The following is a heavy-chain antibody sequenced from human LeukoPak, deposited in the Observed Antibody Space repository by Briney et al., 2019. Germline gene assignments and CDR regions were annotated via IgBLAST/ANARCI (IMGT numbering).Heavy chain of an antibody. J-gene: IGHJ4*02. D-gene: IGHD6-19*01. Sequence: GGSLRLSCAASGFTFSSYSMNWVRQAPGKGLEWVSSISSSSSYMYYADSVKGRFTISRDNAKNSLYLQMNSLRAEDTAVYYCARGYSSGWYPTGLGYWGQGTLVTVSS. CDR3: ARGYSSGWYPTGLGY. V-gene: IGHV3-21*01. CDR1: GFTFSSYS. CDR2: ISSSSSYM.